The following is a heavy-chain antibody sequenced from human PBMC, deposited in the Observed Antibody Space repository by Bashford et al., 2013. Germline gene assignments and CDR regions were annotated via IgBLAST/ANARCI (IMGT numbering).Heavy chain of an antibody. D-gene: IGHD3-22*01. CDR1: GYTFTSYD. CDR2: MNPNSGNT. Sequence: ASVKVSCKASGYTFTSYDINWVRQATGQGLEWMGWMNPNSGNTGYAQKFQGRVTMTRNTSISTAYMELSSLRSEDTALYYCAKDSRYDSSGLIDYWGQGTLVTVSS. CDR3: AKDSRYDSSGLIDY. V-gene: IGHV1-8*01. J-gene: IGHJ4*02.